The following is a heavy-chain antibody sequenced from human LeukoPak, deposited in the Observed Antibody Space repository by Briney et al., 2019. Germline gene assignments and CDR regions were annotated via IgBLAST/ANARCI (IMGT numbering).Heavy chain of an antibody. CDR2: INPSGDPT. D-gene: IGHD6-19*01. V-gene: IGHV1-46*01. J-gene: IGHJ4*02. CDR3: ARDLKRGYSSGRYSWGTGSSNDY. CDR1: GYTFTSYY. Sequence: ASVKVSCKASGYTFTSYYMHWVRQAPGQGLEWVGIINPSGDPTTYAQKFQGRVTMTSDMSPSTLYMELSSLRSEDTAVYYCARDLKRGYSSGRYSWGTGSSNDYWGQGTLVTVSS.